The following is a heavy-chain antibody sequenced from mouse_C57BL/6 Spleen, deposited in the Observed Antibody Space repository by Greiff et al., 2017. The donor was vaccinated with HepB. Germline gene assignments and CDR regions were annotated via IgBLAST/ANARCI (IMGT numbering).Heavy chain of an antibody. Sequence: DVQLQESGPGLVKPSQSLSLTCSVTGYSITSGYYWNWIRQFPGNKLEWMGYISYDGSNNYNPSLKNRISITRDTSKNQFFLKLNSVTTEDTATYYCARAGYYGSSSAWFAYWGQGTLVTVSA. J-gene: IGHJ3*01. V-gene: IGHV3-6*01. D-gene: IGHD1-1*01. CDR1: GYSITSGYY. CDR2: ISYDGSN. CDR3: ARAGYYGSSSAWFAY.